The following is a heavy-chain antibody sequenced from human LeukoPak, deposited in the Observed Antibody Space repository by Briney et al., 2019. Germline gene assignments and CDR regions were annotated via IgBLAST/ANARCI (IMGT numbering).Heavy chain of an antibody. Sequence: GGSLRLSCAASGFTFSSYAMSWVRQAPGKGLEWVSAISGSGGSTYYADSVKGRFTISRDNSKNTLYLQMNSLRAEDTAVYYCARGGDPKPGRYCSSTSCFDYMDVWGKGTTVTISS. V-gene: IGHV3-23*01. J-gene: IGHJ6*03. CDR2: ISGSGGST. CDR3: ARGGDPKPGRYCSSTSCFDYMDV. D-gene: IGHD2-2*01. CDR1: GFTFSSYA.